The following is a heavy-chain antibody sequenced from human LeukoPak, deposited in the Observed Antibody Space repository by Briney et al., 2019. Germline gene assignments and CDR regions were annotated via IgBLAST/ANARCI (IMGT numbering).Heavy chain of an antibody. CDR3: ARDVRRYCSGGSCYPDAFDI. CDR2: IYHSGST. D-gene: IGHD2-15*01. J-gene: IGHJ3*02. V-gene: IGHV4-4*02. Sequence: SETLSLTCAVSGGSISSSNWWSWVRQPPGKGLEWIGEIYHSGSTNYNPSLKSRVTISVDKSKNQFSLKLSSVTAADTAVYYCARDVRRYCSGGSCYPDAFDIWGQGTMVTVSS. CDR1: GGSISSSNW.